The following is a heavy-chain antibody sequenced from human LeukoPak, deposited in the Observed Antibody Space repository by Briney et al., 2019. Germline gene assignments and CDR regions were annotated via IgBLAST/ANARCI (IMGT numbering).Heavy chain of an antibody. J-gene: IGHJ4*02. D-gene: IGHD1-26*01. CDR1: GFTFSSYA. CDR3: VSGSTRVDIDY. CDR2: ISGSGGST. Sequence: PGGSPRLSCAASGFTFSSYAMSWVRQAPGKGLEWVSAISGSGGSTYYADSVKGRFTISRDNSKNTLYPQMNSLRAEDTAVYYCVSGSTRVDIDYWGQGTLVTVSS. V-gene: IGHV3-23*01.